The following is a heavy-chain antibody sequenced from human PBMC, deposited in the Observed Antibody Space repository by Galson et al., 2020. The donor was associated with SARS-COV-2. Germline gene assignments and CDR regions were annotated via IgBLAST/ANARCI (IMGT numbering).Heavy chain of an antibody. V-gene: IGHV3-74*01. J-gene: IGHJ4*02. CDR1: GFTFSSYW. Sequence: GESLKISCAASGFTFSSYWMHWVRQAPGKGLVWVSRSNSDGSSTSYADSVKGRFTISRDNAKNTLYLQMNSLRAEDTAVYYCANALDYWGQGTLVTVSA. CDR2: SNSDGSST. CDR3: ANALDY.